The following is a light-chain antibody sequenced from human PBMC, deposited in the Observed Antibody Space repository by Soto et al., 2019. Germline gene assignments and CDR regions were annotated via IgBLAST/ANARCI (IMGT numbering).Light chain of an antibody. Sequence: DIQMTQSPFSLSASVGDRVTITCRASQSINSYLNWYQQKPGKAPKLLIYGASSLQSGVPSRFSGSGSGTDFTLTISSLQPEDFATYYCQQSYGTPRTFGQGTELE. CDR1: QSINSY. CDR3: QQSYGTPRT. J-gene: IGKJ2*01. V-gene: IGKV1-39*01. CDR2: GAS.